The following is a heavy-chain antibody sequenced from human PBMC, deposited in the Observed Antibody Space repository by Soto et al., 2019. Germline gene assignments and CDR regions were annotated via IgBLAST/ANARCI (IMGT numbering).Heavy chain of an antibody. CDR3: VRGSRGWFLEY. Sequence: QVQLVQSGAEVKKPGSSVKVSCKASGGTFNNFAFNWVRQAPGQGLEWMGGLIPIFGSGHYAQKFQGRVTVTADESQTTGNVELASLCAEDTAVYYCVRGSRGWFLEYWGPGTLVTVSS. J-gene: IGHJ4*02. D-gene: IGHD6-19*01. V-gene: IGHV1-69*12. CDR2: LIPIFGSG. CDR1: GGTFNNFA.